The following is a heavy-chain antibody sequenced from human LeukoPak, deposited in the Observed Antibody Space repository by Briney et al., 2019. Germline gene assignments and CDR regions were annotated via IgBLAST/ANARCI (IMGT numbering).Heavy chain of an antibody. J-gene: IGHJ4*02. CDR1: GFTFNSYA. V-gene: IGHV3-23*01. D-gene: IGHD3-3*01. CDR3: AKRRDKVLSVFDY. Sequence: GGSLRLSCAASGFTFNSYAMGWVRQAPGKGLEWVSAISGSGGSTYYADSMKGRFTISRDNSKNTLYLQMNSLRAEDTAVYYCAKRRDKVLSVFDYWGQGTLVTVSS. CDR2: ISGSGGST.